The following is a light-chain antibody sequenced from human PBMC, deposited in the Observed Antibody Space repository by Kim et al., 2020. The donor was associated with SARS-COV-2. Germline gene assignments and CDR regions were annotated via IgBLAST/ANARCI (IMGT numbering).Light chain of an antibody. CDR3: QQYNNWLT. J-gene: IGKJ3*01. CDR1: QSVSSN. CDR2: GAS. V-gene: IGKV3-15*01. Sequence: SVSPGERATLSCRASQSVSSNLAWYQQKPGQAPRLLIYGASTRATDIPARFSGSGSGTEFTLTISSLQSEDFAVYYCQQYNNWLTFGPGTKVDIK.